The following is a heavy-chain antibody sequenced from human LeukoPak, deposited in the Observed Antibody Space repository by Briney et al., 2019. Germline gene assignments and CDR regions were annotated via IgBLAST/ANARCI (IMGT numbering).Heavy chain of an antibody. Sequence: GASVKVSCKASGGTFSSYAISWVRQAPGQGLEWIGRIIPILGIANYAQKFQGRVTITADKSTSTAYMELSSLRSEDTAVYYCARLDTAMDPYYFDYWGQGTLVTVSS. J-gene: IGHJ4*02. V-gene: IGHV1-69*04. D-gene: IGHD5-18*01. CDR2: IIPILGIA. CDR3: ARLDTAMDPYYFDY. CDR1: GGTFSSYA.